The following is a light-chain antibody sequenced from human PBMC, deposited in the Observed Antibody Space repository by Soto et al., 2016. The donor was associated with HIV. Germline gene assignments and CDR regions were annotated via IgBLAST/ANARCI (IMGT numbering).Light chain of an antibody. J-gene: IGKJ1*01. V-gene: IGKV1-5*03. Sequence: DIQMTQSPSTLSASIGDRVTITCRASQNINNWLAWYQQKPGKAPKFLIYKASNLENGVPSRFSGSGSETEFTLTISSLQPEDFATYYCLQHHTYPWTFGQGTKVEIK. CDR3: LQHHTYPWT. CDR1: QNINNW. CDR2: KAS.